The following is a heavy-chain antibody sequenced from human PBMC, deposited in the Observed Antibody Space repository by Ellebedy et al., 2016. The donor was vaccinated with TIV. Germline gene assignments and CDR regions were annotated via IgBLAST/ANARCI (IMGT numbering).Heavy chain of an antibody. Sequence: ASVKVSCKASGYTFTSYAMHWVRQAPGQRLEWMGWINAGNGNTKYSQKFQGWVTMTRDTSISTAYMELSSLRSEDTAVYYCARDNRIQLWLGWFDPWGQGTLVTVSS. J-gene: IGHJ5*02. V-gene: IGHV1-3*01. CDR2: INAGNGNT. CDR3: ARDNRIQLWLGWFDP. CDR1: GYTFTSYA. D-gene: IGHD5-18*01.